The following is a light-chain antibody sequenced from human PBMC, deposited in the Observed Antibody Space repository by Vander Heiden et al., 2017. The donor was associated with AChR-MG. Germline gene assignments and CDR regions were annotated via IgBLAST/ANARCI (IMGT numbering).Light chain of an antibody. CDR2: DAS. CDR3: QQLSNWPSLT. CDR1: QSINTY. J-gene: IGKJ4*01. Sequence: VVLTQSPATLSLSPGERAILSCRASQSINTYIAWSQQKPGQAPRLLIYDASNRAAGVPTRFSGSGYGTDFILTISRLEPEDFGVYYCQQLSNWPSLTFGGGTKVEI. V-gene: IGKV3-11*01.